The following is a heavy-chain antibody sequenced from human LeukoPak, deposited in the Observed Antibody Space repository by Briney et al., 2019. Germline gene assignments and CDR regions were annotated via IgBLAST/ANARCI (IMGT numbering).Heavy chain of an antibody. J-gene: IGHJ4*02. CDR1: GGSISSFH. CDR2: ISYSGDT. CDR3: ARVYGSGTYYLYFDY. Sequence: SETLSLTCTVSGGSISSFHWSWIRQPPGKGLEWIGYISYSGDTKYNPSLKSRVTISEDTSKNQFSLKLSSVTAADTAVYYCARVYGSGTYYLYFDYWGQGTLVTASS. V-gene: IGHV4-59*01. D-gene: IGHD3-10*01.